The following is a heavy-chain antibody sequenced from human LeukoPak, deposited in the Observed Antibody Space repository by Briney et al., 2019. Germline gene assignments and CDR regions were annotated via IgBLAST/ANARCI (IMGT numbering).Heavy chain of an antibody. D-gene: IGHD6-13*01. CDR3: VRGAAAAANIFDY. Sequence: GGSLRLSCAASAFTFSSYWMNWVRQAPGKGLEWVANIKQGGSEKYYVDSVKGRFTTSRDNAKNSLYLQMNSLRAEDTAVYYCVRGAAAAANIFDYWGQGTLVTVSS. CDR2: IKQGGSEK. J-gene: IGHJ4*02. CDR1: AFTFSSYW. V-gene: IGHV3-7*05.